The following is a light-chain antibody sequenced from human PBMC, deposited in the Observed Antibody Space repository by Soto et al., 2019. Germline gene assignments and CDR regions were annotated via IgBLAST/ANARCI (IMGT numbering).Light chain of an antibody. V-gene: IGKV3D-20*01. CDR3: QQYSNTPRT. CDR1: QSAISN. Sequence: EIVMTQSPATLSVSPGERVTLSCRASQSAISNLAWYQQKPGLAPRLVIFDSSTRATGIPDRFSGSGSGTDFTLSISRLEPEDFAVYYCQQYSNTPRTFGQGTKVDIK. CDR2: DSS. J-gene: IGKJ1*01.